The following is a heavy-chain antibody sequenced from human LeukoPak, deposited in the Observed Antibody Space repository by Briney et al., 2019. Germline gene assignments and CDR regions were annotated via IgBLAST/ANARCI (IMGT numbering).Heavy chain of an antibody. V-gene: IGHV3-30-3*01. Sequence: GRSLRLSCAASGFTFSSYAMHWVRQAPGKGLEWVAVISYDGSNKYYADSVKGRFTISRDNSKNTLYLQMNSLRAEDTAVYYCARDRAVATPLTYYYYYGKDVWGQGTTVTVSS. D-gene: IGHD5-12*01. CDR3: ARDRAVATPLTYYYYYGKDV. CDR2: ISYDGSNK. CDR1: GFTFSSYA. J-gene: IGHJ6*02.